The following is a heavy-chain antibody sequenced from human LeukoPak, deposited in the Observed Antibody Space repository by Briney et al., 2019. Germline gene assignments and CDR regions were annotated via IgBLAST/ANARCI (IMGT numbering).Heavy chain of an antibody. J-gene: IGHJ4*02. D-gene: IGHD1-26*01. V-gene: IGHV3-30-3*01. Sequence: GGSLRLSCAASGFTFSSYAMHWVRQAPGKGLEWVAVISYDGSNKYYADSVKGRFTISRDNSKNTLYLQMNSLRAEDTAVYYCARADSGSYHYFDYWGRGTLVTVSS. CDR3: ARADSGSYHYFDY. CDR1: GFTFSSYA. CDR2: ISYDGSNK.